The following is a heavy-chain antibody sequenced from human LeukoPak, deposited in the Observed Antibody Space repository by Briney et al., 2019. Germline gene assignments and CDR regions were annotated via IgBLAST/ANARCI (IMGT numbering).Heavy chain of an antibody. Sequence: ASVKVSCKASGYTFTSYGISWVRQAPGQGLEWMGWINTNTGNPTYAQGFTGRFVFSLDTSVSTAYLQISGLKAEDTAVYYCARNYYDSNGYPDSWGQGTLVTVSS. CDR3: ARNYYDSNGYPDS. CDR2: INTNTGNP. CDR1: GYTFTSYG. D-gene: IGHD3-22*01. V-gene: IGHV7-4-1*02. J-gene: IGHJ5*01.